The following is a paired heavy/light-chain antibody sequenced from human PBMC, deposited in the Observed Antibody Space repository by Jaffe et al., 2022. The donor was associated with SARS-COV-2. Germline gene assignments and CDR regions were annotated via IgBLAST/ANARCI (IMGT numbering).Heavy chain of an antibody. CDR3: ATDTRSSSWYVPATAIRWGYYYYYGMDV. J-gene: IGHJ6*02. V-gene: IGHV1-24*01. D-gene: IGHD6-13*01. CDR1: GYTLTELS. Sequence: QVQLVQSGAEVKKPGASVKVSCKVSGYTLTELSMHWVRQAPGKGLEWMGGFDPEDGETIYAQKFQGRVTMTEDTSTDTAYMELSSLRSEDTAVYYCATDTRSSSWYVPATAIRWGYYYYYGMDVWGQGTTVTVSS. CDR2: FDPEDGET.
Light chain of an antibody. J-gene: IGLJ3*02. CDR2: DNN. CDR1: SSNIGNNY. Sequence: QSVLTQPPSVSAAPGQKVTISCSGSSSNIGNNYVSWYQQLPGTAPKLLIYDNNKRPSGIPDRFSGSKSGTSATLGITGLQTGDEADYYCGTWDSSLSAGLVFGGGTKLTVL. V-gene: IGLV1-51*01. CDR3: GTWDSSLSAGLV.